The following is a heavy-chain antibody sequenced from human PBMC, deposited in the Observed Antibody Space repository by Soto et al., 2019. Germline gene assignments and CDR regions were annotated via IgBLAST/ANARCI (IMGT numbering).Heavy chain of an antibody. V-gene: IGHV3-33*01. CDR1: GFTFSSYG. D-gene: IGHD2-21*01. CDR3: ARSSWRIARFLTAPGYYYGMDV. J-gene: IGHJ6*02. CDR2: IWYDGSNK. Sequence: PGGSLRLSCAASGFTFSSYGMHWVRQAPGKGLEWVAVIWYDGSNKYYADSVKGRFTISRDNSKNTLYLQMNSLRAEDTAVYYCARSSWRIARFLTAPGYYYGMDVWGQGTTVTVSS.